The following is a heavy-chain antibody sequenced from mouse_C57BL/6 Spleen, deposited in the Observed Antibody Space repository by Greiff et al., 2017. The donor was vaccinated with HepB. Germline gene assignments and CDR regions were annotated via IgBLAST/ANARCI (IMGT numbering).Heavy chain of an antibody. CDR2: IDPETGGT. CDR3: TRFLFTTVVATVDY. V-gene: IGHV1-15*01. J-gene: IGHJ2*01. D-gene: IGHD1-1*01. CDR1: GYTFTDYE. Sequence: VQLQQSGAGLVRPGGSVTLSCKASGYTFTDYEIHWVEQTPVHGLEWIGAIDPETGGTAYNQKFKGKAILTADKSSSTAYMELRSLTSEDSAVYYCTRFLFTTVVATVDYWGQGTTLTVST.